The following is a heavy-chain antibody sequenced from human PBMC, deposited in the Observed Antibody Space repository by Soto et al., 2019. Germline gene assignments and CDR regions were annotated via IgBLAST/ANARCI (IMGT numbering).Heavy chain of an antibody. Sequence: LRLSCAASGFTFSSYAIHWVRQAPGKGLEWAAVISYDGSNKYYADSVKGRFTISRDNSKSTVYMQMNSLRPEDTAVYYCARDRTPGPFYYYGMDVWGQGTTVTVSS. V-gene: IGHV3-30-3*01. J-gene: IGHJ6*02. D-gene: IGHD2-15*01. CDR2: ISYDGSNK. CDR1: GFTFSSYA. CDR3: ARDRTPGPFYYYGMDV.